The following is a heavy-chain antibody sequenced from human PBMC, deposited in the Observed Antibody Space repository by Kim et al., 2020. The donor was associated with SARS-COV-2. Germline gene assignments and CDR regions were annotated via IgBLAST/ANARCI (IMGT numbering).Heavy chain of an antibody. Sequence: GGSLRLSCAASGFTFSSYWMHWVRQAPGKGLVWVSRINSDGSSTSYADSVKGRFTISRDNAKNTLYLQMNSLRAEDTVVYYCARAGYCSSTSCYSDYYGMDVWGQGTTVTVSS. V-gene: IGHV3-74*01. CDR3: ARAGYCSSTSCYSDYYGMDV. D-gene: IGHD2-2*01. CDR2: INSDGSST. J-gene: IGHJ6*02. CDR1: GFTFSSYW.